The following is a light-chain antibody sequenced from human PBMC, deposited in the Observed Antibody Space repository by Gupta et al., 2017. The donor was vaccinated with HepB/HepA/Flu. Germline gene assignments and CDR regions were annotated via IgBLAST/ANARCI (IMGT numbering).Light chain of an antibody. J-gene: IGLJ2*01. CDR1: SSDVGGYNY. CDR3: SSLEGSDTQVV. CDR2: DAS. Sequence: QSALTQPRSVSGSPGQSVTISCTGTSSDVGGYNYVPWYQQHPGKAPKLMIYDASKRPSGVPDRFSGYKSGNTASLTITGVQAEDEADDYCSSLEGSDTQVVFGGGTKLTVL. V-gene: IGLV2-11*01.